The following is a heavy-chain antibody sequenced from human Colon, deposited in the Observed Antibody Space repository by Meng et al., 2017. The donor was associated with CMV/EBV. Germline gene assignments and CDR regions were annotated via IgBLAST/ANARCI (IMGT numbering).Heavy chain of an antibody. D-gene: IGHD2-2*01. CDR1: GFTLSNYW. J-gene: IGHJ4*02. CDR2: IKEDGSEK. CDR3: ARGGDRGGEYHVHY. V-gene: IGHV3-7*01. Sequence: SGFTLSNYWMSGVRQAPGKGREWVANIKEDGSEKYYVDSMRGRFSISRDNAKNSLYLQMDSLRPEDTGVYYCARGGDRGGEYHVHYWGQGTLVTVSS.